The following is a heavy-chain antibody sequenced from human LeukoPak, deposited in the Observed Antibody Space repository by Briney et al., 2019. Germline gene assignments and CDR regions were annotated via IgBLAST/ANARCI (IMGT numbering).Heavy chain of an antibody. J-gene: IGHJ4*02. CDR3: ARDSDYSSSWFDLDY. Sequence: GGSLRLSCAASGFTVSSDYMSWVRQAPGKGLEWVSVIYSGGRTYYADSVKGRFTISRDNSKNTLYLQMNSLRAEDTAVYYCARDSDYSSSWFDLDYWGQGTLVTVSS. CDR1: GFTVSSDY. V-gene: IGHV3-66*01. D-gene: IGHD6-13*01. CDR2: IYSGGRT.